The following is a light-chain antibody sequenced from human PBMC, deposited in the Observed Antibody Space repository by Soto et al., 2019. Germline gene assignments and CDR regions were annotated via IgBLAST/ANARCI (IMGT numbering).Light chain of an antibody. V-gene: IGKV2-28*01. CDR2: LGF. J-gene: IGKJ1*01. Sequence: DLVLTQSPLSLPVTPGEPASISCRSSQSLFNHNGYTSLDWYLQKPGQSPQLRIYLGFNRATGVPDWFSGSGARTECNLCISRVEAEDVGVYYCVQGLRSTRTFGQGTKVEIK. CDR3: VQGLRSTRT. CDR1: QSLFNHNGYTS.